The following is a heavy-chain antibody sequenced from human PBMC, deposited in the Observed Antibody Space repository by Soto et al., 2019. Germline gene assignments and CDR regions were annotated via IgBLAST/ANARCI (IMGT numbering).Heavy chain of an antibody. CDR3: AKVPRGSKFGYYNF. V-gene: IGHV3-30*02. CDR1: GITFSDYG. D-gene: IGHD3-9*01. J-gene: IGHJ4*02. Sequence: PGGSLRLSCAASGITFSDYGMHWVRQAPGKGLEWVAGVWKDGSNRYYVDSVKGRFTISRDNSKNTLYLQMNSLRDEDTAVYYCAKVPRGSKFGYYNFWGQGTLVTVSS. CDR2: VWKDGSNR.